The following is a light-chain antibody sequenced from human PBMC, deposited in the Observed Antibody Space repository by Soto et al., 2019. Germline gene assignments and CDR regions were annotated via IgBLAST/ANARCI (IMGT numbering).Light chain of an antibody. CDR1: SSDIGGYNY. Sequence: QSALTQPASVSGSPGQSITISRTGTSSDIGGYNYVSWYQQHPGKAPKVIIYEVTNRPSGVSNRFSGSKSGNTASLTISGLQGEDEAIYYCCSYTTTSALNYVFGTGTKLTVL. J-gene: IGLJ1*01. CDR3: CSYTTTSALNYV. CDR2: EVT. V-gene: IGLV2-14*01.